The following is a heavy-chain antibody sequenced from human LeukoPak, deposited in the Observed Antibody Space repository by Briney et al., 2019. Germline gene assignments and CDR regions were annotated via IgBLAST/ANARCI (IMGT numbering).Heavy chain of an antibody. V-gene: IGHV3-23*01. Sequence: GGSLRLSCAASGFTFSNSAMTWVRHAPGQGPEWVSAISAGASTTIYTDSVKDRFTVSRDNSKNTLYLQMNSLRAEDTAVYYCAKECPFGELFPLDYWGQGTLVTVSS. CDR2: ISAGASTT. D-gene: IGHD3-10*01. CDR3: AKECPFGELFPLDY. CDR1: GFTFSNSA. J-gene: IGHJ4*02.